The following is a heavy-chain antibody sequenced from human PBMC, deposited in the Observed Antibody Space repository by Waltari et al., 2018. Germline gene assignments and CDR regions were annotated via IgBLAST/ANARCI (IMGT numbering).Heavy chain of an antibody. CDR2: LNDSGST. V-gene: IGHV4-30-2*01. Sequence: QLQLQESGSGLVKPAQTLSLTCAVSGASVSSGGHSWSWIRLPPGTGLEWIGYLNDSGSTSYNPTLKRRVTISLDSSRNQFSLKLTSVPAADTAVYYCARDPGGFDRRFDSWGQGILVTVSS. CDR3: ARDPGGFDRRFDS. J-gene: IGHJ5*01. D-gene: IGHD3-16*01. CDR1: GASVSSGGHS.